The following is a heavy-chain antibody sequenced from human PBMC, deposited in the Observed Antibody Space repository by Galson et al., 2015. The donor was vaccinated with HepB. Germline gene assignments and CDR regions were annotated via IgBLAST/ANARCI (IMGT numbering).Heavy chain of an antibody. Sequence: LRLSCAASGFTFDNYAMSWFRQAPGKGLEWVGFIRKKSYGGTTEYAASVKGRFTISRDDSKSIAYLQMNSLKTEDTALYYCSRDAKGGYGPFDYWGQGTLVTVSS. D-gene: IGHD5-12*01. CDR2: IRKKSYGGTT. V-gene: IGHV3-49*03. CDR1: GFTFDNYA. CDR3: SRDAKGGYGPFDY. J-gene: IGHJ4*02.